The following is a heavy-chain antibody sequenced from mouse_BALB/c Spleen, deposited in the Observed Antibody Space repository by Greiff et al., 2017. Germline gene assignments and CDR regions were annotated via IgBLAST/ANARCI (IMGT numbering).Heavy chain of an antibody. Sequence: QVQLKQSGAELVKPGASVKLSCKTSGYTFTSYWIQWVKQRPGQGLGWIGEIFPGTGTTYYNEKFKGKATLTIDTSSSAAYMQLSSLTSEDSAVYCCARSTAYYGKGGAMDYWGQGTSVTVSS. CDR3: ARSTAYYGKGGAMDY. V-gene: IGHV1S132*01. CDR1: GYTFTSYW. D-gene: IGHD2-10*01. CDR2: IFPGTGTT. J-gene: IGHJ4*01.